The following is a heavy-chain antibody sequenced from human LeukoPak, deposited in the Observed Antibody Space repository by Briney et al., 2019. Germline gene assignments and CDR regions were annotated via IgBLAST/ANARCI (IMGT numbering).Heavy chain of an antibody. CDR2: ISGSGGST. V-gene: IGHV3-23*01. Sequence: GGSLRLSCAASGFTFSSYAMGWVRQAPGKGLEWVSLISGSGGSTYYADSVKGRFTVSRDNSKNTEYLQMNSLRAEDTGIYYCAKDDDDGDHVVVDHWGQGTLVTVSS. CDR3: AKDDDDGDHVVVDH. CDR1: GFTFSSYA. D-gene: IGHD4-17*01. J-gene: IGHJ4*02.